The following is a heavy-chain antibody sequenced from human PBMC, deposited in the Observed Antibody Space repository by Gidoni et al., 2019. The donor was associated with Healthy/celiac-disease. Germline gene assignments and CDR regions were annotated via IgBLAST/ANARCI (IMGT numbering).Heavy chain of an antibody. CDR3: AKDNYGDSVYGMDV. Sequence: EVPLVASGGGLVQPGRYLRLCCAASGFAFDDYDMHWVRQATGKGLEWVSGISWNSGSIGYADSVKGRFTISRDNAKNSLYLQMNSLRAEDTALYYCAKDNYGDSVYGMDVWGQGTTVTVSS. CDR2: ISWNSGSI. V-gene: IGHV3-9*01. D-gene: IGHD4-17*01. J-gene: IGHJ6*02. CDR1: GFAFDDYD.